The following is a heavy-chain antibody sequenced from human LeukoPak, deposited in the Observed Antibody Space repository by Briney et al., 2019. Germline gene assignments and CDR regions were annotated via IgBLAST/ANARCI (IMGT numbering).Heavy chain of an antibody. CDR3: AREGNYYSSGSYYKPLDY. Sequence: GGSLRLSCAASGFTFTSYWMHWVRQAPGKGLVWVSRINSDGSSTSHADSVKGRFTISRDNAKNTLYLQMNSLRAEDMAVYYCAREGNYYSSGSYYKPLDYWGQGTLVTVSS. D-gene: IGHD3-10*01. CDR1: GFTFTSYW. CDR2: INSDGSST. J-gene: IGHJ4*02. V-gene: IGHV3-74*01.